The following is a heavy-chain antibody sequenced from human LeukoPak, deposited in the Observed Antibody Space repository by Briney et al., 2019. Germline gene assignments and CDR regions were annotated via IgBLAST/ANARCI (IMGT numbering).Heavy chain of an antibody. D-gene: IGHD2-2*01. J-gene: IGHJ6*03. CDR2: IRSKAYGGTT. V-gene: IGHV3-49*04. Sequence: GGSLRLSCTASGFTFGDYAMSWVRQAPGKGREWVGFIRSKAYGGTTEYAASVKGRFTISRDDSKSIAYLQMNSLKTEDTAMYYRTRVPDIVVVPAALDMDVWGKGTTVTVSS. CDR1: GFTFGDYA. CDR3: TRVPDIVVVPAALDMDV.